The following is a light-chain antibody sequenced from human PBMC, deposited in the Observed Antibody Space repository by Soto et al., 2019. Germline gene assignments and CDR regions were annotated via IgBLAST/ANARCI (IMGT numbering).Light chain of an antibody. Sequence: DIQMTQSPSSLSASVGDRVTITCRASQSINSYLNWYQQKSGKAPNLLIYGASNLQFGVPSRFRGSGSGTDFTLTISSLQPEDFATYYCQQSYTTPRTFGQGTKVEI. J-gene: IGKJ1*01. CDR2: GAS. V-gene: IGKV1-39*01. CDR3: QQSYTTPRT. CDR1: QSINSY.